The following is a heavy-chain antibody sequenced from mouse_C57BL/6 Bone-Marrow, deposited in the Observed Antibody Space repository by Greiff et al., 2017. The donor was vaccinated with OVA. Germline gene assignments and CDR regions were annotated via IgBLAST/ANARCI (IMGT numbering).Heavy chain of an antibody. J-gene: IGHJ3*01. CDR3: TAPSDYDYDGWFAY. V-gene: IGHV14-4*01. D-gene: IGHD2-4*01. CDR1: GFNIKDDY. CDR2: IDPENGDT. Sequence: EVQLQQSGAELVRPGASVKLSCTASGFNIKDDYMHWVKQRPEQGLEWIGWIDPENGDTEYASKFQGKATITADTSSNTAYLQLSSLTSEDTAVYYCTAPSDYDYDGWFAYWGQGTLVTVSA.